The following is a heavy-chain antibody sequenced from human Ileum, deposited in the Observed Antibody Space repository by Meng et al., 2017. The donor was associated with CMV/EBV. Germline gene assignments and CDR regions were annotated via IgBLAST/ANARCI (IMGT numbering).Heavy chain of an antibody. CDR2: ISRDSGRI. J-gene: IGHJ6*02. Sequence: SLKISCAASGFTFDDSAMHWVRQPPGKGLEWISGISRDSGRIDYADSVKGRFTISRDNAKKSLYLQMNSLRAEDTALYYCAKANCSSSSCYQDHYYGMDVWGQGTMVTVSS. D-gene: IGHD2-2*01. V-gene: IGHV3-9*01. CDR3: AKANCSSSSCYQDHYYGMDV. CDR1: GFTFDDSA.